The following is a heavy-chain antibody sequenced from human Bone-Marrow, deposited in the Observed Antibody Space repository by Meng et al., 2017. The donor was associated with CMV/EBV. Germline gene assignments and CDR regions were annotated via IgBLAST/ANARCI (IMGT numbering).Heavy chain of an antibody. CDR2: ISYDGSNK. V-gene: IGHV3-30-3*01. CDR3: AKDPGRVGAPVVDY. J-gene: IGHJ4*02. CDR1: GFTFSSYA. Sequence: GESLKISCAASGFTFSSYAMHWVRQAPGKGLEWVAVISYDGSNKYYADSVKGRFTISRDNSKNTLYLQMNSLRAEDTAVYYCAKDPGRVGAPVVDYWGQGTLVTVSS. D-gene: IGHD2-21*01.